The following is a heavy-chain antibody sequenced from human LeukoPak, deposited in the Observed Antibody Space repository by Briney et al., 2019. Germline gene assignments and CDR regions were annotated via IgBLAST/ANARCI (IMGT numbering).Heavy chain of an antibody. CDR2: IKQDGSEK. CDR3: AMDSSWLPLKFDY. V-gene: IGHV3-7*04. D-gene: IGHD5-24*01. J-gene: IGHJ4*02. Sequence: PGGSLRLSCAASGFTFSSYWMSWVRQAPGKGLEWVANIKQDGSEKYYVDSVKGRFTISRDNAKNSLYLQMNSLRAEDTAVYYCAMDSSWLPLKFDYWGQGTLVTVST. CDR1: GFTFSSYW.